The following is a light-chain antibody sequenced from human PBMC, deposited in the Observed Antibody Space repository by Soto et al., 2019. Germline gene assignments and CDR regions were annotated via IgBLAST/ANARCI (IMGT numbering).Light chain of an antibody. Sequence: DIQMTQSPSTLPSSVGDRVTITCRASQSVDNWLAWFQQKPGKAPKVLIHSASSLDSGVPSSFSGSGWGTEFTPTIISLQADDFATYYCQHYSASSPWTFGQGTKVEIK. CDR1: QSVDNW. CDR2: SAS. CDR3: QHYSASSPWT. J-gene: IGKJ1*01. V-gene: IGKV1-5*03.